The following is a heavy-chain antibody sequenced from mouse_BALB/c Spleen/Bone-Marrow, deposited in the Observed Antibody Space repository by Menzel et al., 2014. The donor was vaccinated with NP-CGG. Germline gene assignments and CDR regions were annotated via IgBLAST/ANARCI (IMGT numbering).Heavy chain of an antibody. Sequence: QVQLQQSGPELVRPGVSVKISCKGSGYTFTDYAIHWVKQSPAKSLEWIGVISTYSGNTKYNRKFKDKATMTVDKSSSTAYMELARLTSEDSAIYYCARRTTGYAMDYWGQGTSVTVSS. CDR1: GYTFTDYA. V-gene: IGHV1-67*01. J-gene: IGHJ4*01. CDR2: ISTYSGNT. CDR3: ARRTTGYAMDY.